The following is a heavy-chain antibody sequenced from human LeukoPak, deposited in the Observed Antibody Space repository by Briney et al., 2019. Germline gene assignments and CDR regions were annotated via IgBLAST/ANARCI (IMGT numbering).Heavy chain of an antibody. V-gene: IGHV3-23*01. J-gene: IGHJ4*02. CDR2: ISGSGGNT. CDR3: AKAYYDSSGIRYSDY. D-gene: IGHD3-22*01. CDR1: GFTFSSYE. Sequence: PGGSLRLSCAASGFTFSSYEMNWVRQAPGKGLEWVSAISGSGGNTYYADSVKGRFTISRDNSKNTLYLQMNSLRAEDTAVYYCAKAYYDSSGIRYSDYWGQGTLVTVSS.